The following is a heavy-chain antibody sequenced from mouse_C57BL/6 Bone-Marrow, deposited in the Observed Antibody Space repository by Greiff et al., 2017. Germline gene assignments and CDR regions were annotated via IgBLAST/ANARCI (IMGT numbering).Heavy chain of an antibody. V-gene: IGHV1-50*01. D-gene: IGHD2-1*01. CDR2: IDPSDSYT. Sequence: QVQLQQPGAELVKPGASVKLSCKASGYTFTSYWMQWVKQRPGQGLEWIGEIDPSDSYTNYNQKFKGKATLTVDTSSSTAYMQLSSLTSEDSAVYYGARRTGNYARAMGYWGTGTSVTVSS. J-gene: IGHJ4*01. CDR3: ARRTGNYARAMGY. CDR1: GYTFTSYW.